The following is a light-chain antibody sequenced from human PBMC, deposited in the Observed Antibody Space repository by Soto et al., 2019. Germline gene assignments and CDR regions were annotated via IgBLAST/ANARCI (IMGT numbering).Light chain of an antibody. J-gene: IGLJ1*01. CDR2: DVS. CDR3: CSYAASNTFV. Sequence: QSALTQPASVSGSPGQSITISCTGTSGDIGSYNYVSWYQQYSGKAPKVMIYDVSKRPSGVPDRFSGSKSGNTASLTISGLQAEDEADYYCCSYAASNTFVFGTGTKVTV. CDR1: SGDIGSYNY. V-gene: IGLV2-11*01.